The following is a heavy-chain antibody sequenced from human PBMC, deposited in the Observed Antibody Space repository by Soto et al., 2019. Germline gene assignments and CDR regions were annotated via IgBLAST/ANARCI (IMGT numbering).Heavy chain of an antibody. J-gene: IGHJ4*02. Sequence: QITLKESGPTLVKPTQTLTLTCTFAGFSLSTSGVGVGWIRQPPGKDLEWLALIYWDDDKRYSPSLKSRLTIPKDTSKNQVVLTMTNMDPVDTATYYCAHVYGGYDNFDYWGQGTLVTVSS. CDR3: AHVYGGYDNFDY. CDR2: IYWDDDK. CDR1: GFSLSTSGVG. V-gene: IGHV2-5*02. D-gene: IGHD5-12*01.